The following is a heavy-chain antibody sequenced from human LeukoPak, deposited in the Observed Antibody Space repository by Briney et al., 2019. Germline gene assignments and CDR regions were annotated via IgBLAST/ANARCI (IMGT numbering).Heavy chain of an antibody. Sequence: SETLSLTCTVSGGSISTHFWTWIRQPPGMGLEWIGYIYYTGSTNYNPSLKSRVTISLDTSKNQFSLHLSFVTAANTAVYYCARAPNGYYPLDYWGQGTLVTVSS. CDR2: IYYTGST. V-gene: IGHV4-59*11. J-gene: IGHJ4*02. CDR1: GGSISTHF. D-gene: IGHD3-22*01. CDR3: ARAPNGYYPLDY.